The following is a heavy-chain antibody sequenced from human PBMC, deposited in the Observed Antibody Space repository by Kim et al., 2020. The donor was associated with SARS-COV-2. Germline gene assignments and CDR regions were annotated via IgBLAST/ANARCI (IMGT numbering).Heavy chain of an antibody. CDR1: GYSFTSYW. CDR3: ASTSTPVLRYFDWSPGLDY. CDR2: IDPSDSYT. Sequence: GESLKISCKGSGYSFTSYWISWVRQMPGKGLEWMGRIDPSDSYTNYSPSFQGHVTISADKSISTAYLQWSSLKASDTAMYYCASTSTPVLRYFDWSPGLDYWGQGTLVTVSS. V-gene: IGHV5-10-1*01. D-gene: IGHD3-9*01. J-gene: IGHJ4*02.